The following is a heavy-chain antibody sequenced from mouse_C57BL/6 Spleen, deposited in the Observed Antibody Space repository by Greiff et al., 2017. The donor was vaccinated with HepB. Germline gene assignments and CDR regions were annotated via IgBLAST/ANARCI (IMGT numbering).Heavy chain of an antibody. CDR1: GFNIKDDY. CDR2: IDPENGDT. J-gene: IGHJ4*01. Sequence: VHVQQSGAELVRPGASVKLSCTASGFNIKDDYMHWVKQRPEQGLEWIGWIDPENGDTEYASKFQGKATITADTSSNTAYLQLSSLTSEDTAVYYCTTGADGNYVYAMDYWGQGTSVTVSS. CDR3: TTGADGNYVYAMDY. D-gene: IGHD2-1*01. V-gene: IGHV14-4*01.